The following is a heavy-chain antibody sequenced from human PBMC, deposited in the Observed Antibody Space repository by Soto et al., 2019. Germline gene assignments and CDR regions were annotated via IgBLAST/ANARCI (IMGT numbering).Heavy chain of an antibody. CDR3: ARAGGSHSGGIDY. V-gene: IGHV1-69*01. J-gene: IGHJ4*02. CDR2: ISPIFGTA. CDR1: GGTFSSYS. D-gene: IGHD1-26*01. Sequence: QVQLVQSGAEVKKPGSSVKVSCKASGGTFSSYSINWVRQAPGQGLEWMGEISPIFGTANYAQKFQGRVTITADESTSPAYMELSSLRSEDTAVYYCARAGGSHSGGIDYWGQGTLVTVSS.